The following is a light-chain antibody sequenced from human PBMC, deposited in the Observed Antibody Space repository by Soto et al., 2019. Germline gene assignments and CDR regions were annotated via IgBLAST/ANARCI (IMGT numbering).Light chain of an antibody. J-gene: IGKJ1*01. V-gene: IGKV1-5*01. CDR1: QSTNNW. CDR3: QQYFHLCT. Sequence: DIQMTQSPSTLSASGGVRVTITCRASQSTNNWLAWYQQKPGKAPKLLIYDTSSLLSGVPSRFGGRGSGTEFTLTSRSLQPDHSATYYCQQYFHLCTFGQGTKVEIK. CDR2: DTS.